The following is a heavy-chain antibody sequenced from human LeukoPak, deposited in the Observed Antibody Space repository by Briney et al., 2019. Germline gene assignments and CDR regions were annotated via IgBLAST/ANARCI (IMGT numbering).Heavy chain of an antibody. CDR2: IYYTGST. D-gene: IGHD6-13*01. Sequence: SETLSLTCTVSGGSISSSSYFWGWIRQPPGKGLEWIGTIYYTGSTYYNPSLKSRVTISVDTSKEQFSLNLSSVTAADTAVYYCARDGTSAGAGDAFDIWGQGTMVTVSS. V-gene: IGHV4-39*07. CDR1: GGSISSSSYF. J-gene: IGHJ3*02. CDR3: ARDGTSAGAGDAFDI.